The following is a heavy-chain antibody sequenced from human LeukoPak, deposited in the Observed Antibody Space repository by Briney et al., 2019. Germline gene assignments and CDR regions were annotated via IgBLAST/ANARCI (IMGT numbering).Heavy chain of an antibody. CDR3: AREDAYYYGSGSYRIFDY. Sequence: PSETLSLTCAVYGGSFSGYYWSWIRQPPGKGLEWIGEINHSGSTNYNPSLKSRVTISVDTSKSRFSLKLSSVTAADTAVYYCAREDAYYYGSGSYRIFDYWGQGTLVTVSS. CDR2: INHSGST. D-gene: IGHD3-10*01. J-gene: IGHJ4*02. V-gene: IGHV4-34*01. CDR1: GGSFSGYY.